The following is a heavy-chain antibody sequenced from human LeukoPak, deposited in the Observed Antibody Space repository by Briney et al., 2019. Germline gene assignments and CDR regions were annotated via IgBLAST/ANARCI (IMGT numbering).Heavy chain of an antibody. D-gene: IGHD3-22*01. J-gene: IGHJ4*02. CDR1: GGSISSGGYY. CDR3: ASDCDSSGYYSCDY. V-gene: IGHV4-31*03. Sequence: SETLSLTCTVSGGSISSGGYYWRWIRQHPGKGLEWIGYIYYSGSTYYNPSLKSRVTISVDTSKNQFSLKLSSVTAADTAVYYCASDCDSSGYYSCDYWGQGTLVTVSS. CDR2: IYYSGST.